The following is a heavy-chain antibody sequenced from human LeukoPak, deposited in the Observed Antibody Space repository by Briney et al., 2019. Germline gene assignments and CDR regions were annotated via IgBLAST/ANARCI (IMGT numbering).Heavy chain of an antibody. D-gene: IGHD3-10*01. CDR1: GFSFSIYS. V-gene: IGHV3-21*01. CDR3: ARAYYGSGTSHFDS. J-gene: IGHJ4*02. Sequence: GGSLRLSCAASGFSFSIYSMNWVRQAPGKGLEWVSSISSSSSYIYYADSVKGRFTISRDNAKDSLYLQMDSLRAEDTAVYYCARAYYGSGTSHFDSWGQGTLVTVSS. CDR2: ISSSSSYI.